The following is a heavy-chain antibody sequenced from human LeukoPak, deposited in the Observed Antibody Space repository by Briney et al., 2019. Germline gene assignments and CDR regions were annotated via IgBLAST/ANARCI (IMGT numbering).Heavy chain of an antibody. Sequence: GRSLRLSCAASGFTFDNYAMHWVRQAPGKGLEWVSGISWNTGVIGYADSVKGRFTISRDNAKNSLYLQMNSLRAEDMALYYCAKDEFVAAAFTGAFDIWGQGTMVTVSS. CDR2: ISWNTGVI. J-gene: IGHJ3*02. V-gene: IGHV3-9*03. CDR1: GFTFDNYA. CDR3: AKDEFVAAAFTGAFDI. D-gene: IGHD6-13*01.